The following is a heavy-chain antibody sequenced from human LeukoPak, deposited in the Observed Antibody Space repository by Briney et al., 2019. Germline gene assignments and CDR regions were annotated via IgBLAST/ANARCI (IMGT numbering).Heavy chain of an antibody. CDR1: GGSVSTSDYY. Sequence: PSETLSLTCTVSGGSVSTSDYYWGWIRQSPGKGLEWIGDVFYTGKTNYNPSLRGRATISIDTSKNQFSLKLTYVTAADPAVYYCSRVFDSWGQGTLVTVSS. J-gene: IGHJ4*02. CDR2: VFYTGKT. V-gene: IGHV4-39*07. CDR3: SRVFDS.